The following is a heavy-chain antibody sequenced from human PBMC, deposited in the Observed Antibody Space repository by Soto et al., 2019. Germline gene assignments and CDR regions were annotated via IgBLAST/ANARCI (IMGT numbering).Heavy chain of an antibody. J-gene: IGHJ4*01. Sequence: GGSLRLSCAASGFTFRSYNMNWVRQAPGKGLDWLSYISSSSSTIYYADSVKCRFTISRDNAKNSLYLQMNSVRDDDTAMYYCARGGTIAVTTIGDYWGQGTLVTVSS. CDR2: ISSSSSTI. CDR1: GFTFRSYN. V-gene: IGHV3-48*02. CDR3: ARGGTIAVTTIGDY. D-gene: IGHD5-12*01.